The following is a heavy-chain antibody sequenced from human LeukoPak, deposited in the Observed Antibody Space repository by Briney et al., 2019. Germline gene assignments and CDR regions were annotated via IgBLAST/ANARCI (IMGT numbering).Heavy chain of an antibody. Sequence: GGSLRLSCAAYGFTFSSYDMNWVRQAPGKGLEWVAVISYDGSNKYYADSVKGRFTISRDNSKNTLYLQMNSLRAQDTAVYYCASGSDYYDRSGYQDYWGRGTLVSVSS. CDR1: GFTFSSYD. CDR2: ISYDGSNK. D-gene: IGHD3-22*01. V-gene: IGHV3-30-3*01. CDR3: ASGSDYYDRSGYQDY. J-gene: IGHJ4*02.